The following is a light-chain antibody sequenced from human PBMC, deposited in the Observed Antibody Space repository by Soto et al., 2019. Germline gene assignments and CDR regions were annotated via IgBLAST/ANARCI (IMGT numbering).Light chain of an antibody. CDR3: SSYTSRSTLGV. CDR2: DVT. CDR1: SSDIGDYNS. Sequence: QSALTQPASVSWSPGQSITISCTGTSSDIGDYNSVSWYQHHPGKAPKLMIYDVTNRPSGVSNRFSGSKSGNTASLTISGLQAEDEADYYCSSYTSRSTLGVFGGGTKLTVL. V-gene: IGLV2-14*03. J-gene: IGLJ2*01.